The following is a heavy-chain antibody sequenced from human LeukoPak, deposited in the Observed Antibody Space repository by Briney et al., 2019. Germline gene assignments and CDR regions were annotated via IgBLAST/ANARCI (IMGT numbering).Heavy chain of an antibody. CDR1: GLPFRGYT. CDR3: VRGGPQRSSWHRKFDY. CDR2: LSDNSVYK. V-gene: IGHV3-21*01. Sequence: GGSLRLSYAASGLPFRGYTMTWVRQAPGKGLEGVSSLSDNSVYKYHAESLQGRFTTSRDNVKNSLFLQMTGLRDEDTTVYYCVRGGPQRSSWHRKFDYGGQGTLVTVSS. D-gene: IGHD6-13*01. J-gene: IGHJ4*02.